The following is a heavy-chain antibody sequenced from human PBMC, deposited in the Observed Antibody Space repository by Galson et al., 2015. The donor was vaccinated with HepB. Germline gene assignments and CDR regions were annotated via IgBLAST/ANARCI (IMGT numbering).Heavy chain of an antibody. D-gene: IGHD1-1*01. J-gene: IGHJ4*02. V-gene: IGHV4-4*02. CDR3: ARGARSQLERRRPFDY. CDR1: GFTFSSYPM. CDR2: IYHSGST. Sequence: SLRLSCAASGFTFSSYPMSWVRQPPGKGLEWIGEIYHSGSTNYNPSLKSRVTISADKSKNQFSLKLSSVTAADTAVYYCARGARSQLERRRPFDYWGQGTLVTVSS.